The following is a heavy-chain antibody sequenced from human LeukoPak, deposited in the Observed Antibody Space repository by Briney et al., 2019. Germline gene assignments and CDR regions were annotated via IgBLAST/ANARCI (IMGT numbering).Heavy chain of an antibody. CDR3: ARVLSITIFGVVTLRGWFDP. J-gene: IGHJ5*02. D-gene: IGHD3-3*01. CDR1: GYTFTSYS. CDR2: ISAYNGNT. V-gene: IGHV1-18*01. Sequence: ASVKVSCKASGYTFTSYSISWVRQAPGQGLEWMGWISAYNGNTNYAQKLQGRVTMTTDTSTSTAYMELRSLRSDDTAVYYCARVLSITIFGVVTLRGWFDPWGQGTLVTVSS.